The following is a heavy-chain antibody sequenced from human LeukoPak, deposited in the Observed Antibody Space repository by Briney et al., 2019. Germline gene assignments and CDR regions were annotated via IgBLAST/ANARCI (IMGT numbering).Heavy chain of an antibody. CDR3: AREPSGYHNT. CDR2: ITNSGSTL. D-gene: IGHD5-12*01. V-gene: IGHV3-11*04. CDR1: GFTFSDYY. Sequence: GGSLRLSCAASGFTFSDYYMSWIRQAPGKGLEWVSSITNSGSTLYADSVKGRFTISRDNAKNSLYLQMNSLRAEDTAVYYCAREPSGYHNTGGQGTLVTVSS. J-gene: IGHJ4*02.